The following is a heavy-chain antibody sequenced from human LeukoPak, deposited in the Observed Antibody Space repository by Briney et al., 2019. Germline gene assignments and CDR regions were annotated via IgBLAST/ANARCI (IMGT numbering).Heavy chain of an antibody. CDR2: ISIPGSTK. D-gene: IGHD6-13*01. V-gene: IGHV3-48*03. Sequence: GGALRVSCAPPGVTFSSYEMNWGRQAPGKGLEWVSYISIPGSTKYYSDSVKGRFTISRDNAKHSLYLQMNSLRAEDTAVYYCARDVPLKYGSSSSDYWGQGPLVTVPT. J-gene: IGHJ4*02. CDR1: GVTFSSYE. CDR3: ARDVPLKYGSSSSDY.